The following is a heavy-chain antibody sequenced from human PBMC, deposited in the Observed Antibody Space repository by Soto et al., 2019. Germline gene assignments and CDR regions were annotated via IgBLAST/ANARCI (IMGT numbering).Heavy chain of an antibody. CDR2: ISAYNGNT. CDR1: GYTFTSYG. D-gene: IGHD3-9*01. CDR3: ARAREADVLRYFDWSNYYYGMDV. J-gene: IGHJ6*02. V-gene: IGHV1-18*04. Sequence: ASVKVSCKASGYTFTSYGMSWVRQAPGQGLEWMGWISAYNGNTNYAQKLQGRVTMTTDTSTSTAYMELRSLRSEDTAVYYCARAREADVLRYFDWSNYYYGMDVWGQGTTVTV.